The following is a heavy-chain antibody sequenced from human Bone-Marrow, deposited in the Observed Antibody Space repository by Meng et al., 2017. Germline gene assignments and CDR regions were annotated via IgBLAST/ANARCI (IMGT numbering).Heavy chain of an antibody. V-gene: IGHV1-2*02. CDR3: ARDPRGGSGSYYPYYYYGMDV. Sequence: ASVKVSCKASGYTFTGYYMHWVRQAPGQGLEWMGWINPNSGGTNYAQKFQGRVTMTRDTSISTAYMELSRLRSDDTAVYYCARDPRGGSGSYYPYYYYGMDVWGQGTTVTVSS. D-gene: IGHD3-10*01. CDR2: INPNSGGT. J-gene: IGHJ6*02. CDR1: GYTFTGYY.